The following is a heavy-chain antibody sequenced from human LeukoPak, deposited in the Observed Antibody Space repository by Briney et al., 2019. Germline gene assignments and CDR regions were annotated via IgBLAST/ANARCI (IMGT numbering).Heavy chain of an antibody. D-gene: IGHD3-9*01. CDR3: ARDLGGGILTGLDY. CDR2: IWYDGSNK. J-gene: IGHJ4*02. Sequence: GRSLRLSCAASGFTFSSYGMHWVRQAPGKGLEWVAVIWYDGSNKYYADSVKGRFTISRDNSKNTLYLQTNSLRAEDTAVYYCARDLGGGILTGLDYWGQGTLVTVSS. V-gene: IGHV3-33*01. CDR1: GFTFSSYG.